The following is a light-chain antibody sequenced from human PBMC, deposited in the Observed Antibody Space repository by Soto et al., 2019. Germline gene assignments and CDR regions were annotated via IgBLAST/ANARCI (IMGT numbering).Light chain of an antibody. CDR1: QSVFYSSDNRNN. Sequence: DIVMTQSPDYLAVSLGERATINCQSSQSVFYSSDNRNNLTWYQLKPGQPPKLLIYGASIRESGVPDRFSGSGSGKDFTLTISSLQAEDVAVYYCQQYYTTPYTFGQGTKLQIK. V-gene: IGKV4-1*01. CDR3: QQYYTTPYT. J-gene: IGKJ2*01. CDR2: GAS.